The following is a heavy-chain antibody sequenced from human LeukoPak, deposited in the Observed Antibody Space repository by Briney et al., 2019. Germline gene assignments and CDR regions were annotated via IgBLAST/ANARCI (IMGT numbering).Heavy chain of an antibody. Sequence: SETLSLTCTVSGYSISSGYYWGWIRQPPGKGLEWIGSIHHSGSTYYNPSLKSRVTISVDTSKNQFSLKLSSVTAADTAVYYCARVYVEYQLRVFDYWGQGTLVTVSS. CDR1: GYSISSGYY. J-gene: IGHJ4*02. D-gene: IGHD2-2*01. CDR2: IHHSGST. CDR3: ARVYVEYQLRVFDY. V-gene: IGHV4-38-2*02.